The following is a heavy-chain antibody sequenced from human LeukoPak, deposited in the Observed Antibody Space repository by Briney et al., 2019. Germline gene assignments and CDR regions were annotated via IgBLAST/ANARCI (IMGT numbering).Heavy chain of an antibody. CDR2: IRGESDYI. J-gene: IGHJ4*02. Sequence: GGALRLSCAASEFVFSTYYMHWVRQAPGKGREWVSSIRGESDYIYYRDSVKGRFTISRDNAKKSLYLQMNRLRVEDTAVYFCVREHYDFFLDYWGQGTLVTVSS. CDR3: VREHYDFFLDY. D-gene: IGHD3-3*01. V-gene: IGHV3-21*01. CDR1: EFVFSTYY.